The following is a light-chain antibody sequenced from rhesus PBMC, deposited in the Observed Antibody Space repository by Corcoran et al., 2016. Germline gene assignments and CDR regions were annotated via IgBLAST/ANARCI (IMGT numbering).Light chain of an antibody. CDR1: QGIRRY. J-gene: IGKJ3*01. Sequence: DIQMTQSPSSLSASVGDTVTITCRASQGIRRYVNWYQQKPGKAPKLLIYDASSLESGVPSRFSGSGSGTDFALTLSSLQPDDFAVSYCLQHNSYPFTFGPGTKLDIK. V-gene: IGKV1-28*03. CDR3: LQHNSYPFT. CDR2: DAS.